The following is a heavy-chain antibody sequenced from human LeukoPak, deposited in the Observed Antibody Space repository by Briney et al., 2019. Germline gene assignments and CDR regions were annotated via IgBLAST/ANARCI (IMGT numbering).Heavy chain of an antibody. J-gene: IGHJ4*02. CDR1: GFTFSNYA. D-gene: IGHD3-9*01. V-gene: IGHV3-23*01. Sequence: PGGSLRLSCAASGFTFSNYAMSWVRQAPGKGLEWVSAILSSGVTTYYADSVKGRFTVSRDNSKSTLYLQMNTLRAEDTALYYCAKWGDYDVLTGYYVPDYWGQGTLVTVSS. CDR2: ILSSGVTT. CDR3: AKWGDYDVLTGYYVPDY.